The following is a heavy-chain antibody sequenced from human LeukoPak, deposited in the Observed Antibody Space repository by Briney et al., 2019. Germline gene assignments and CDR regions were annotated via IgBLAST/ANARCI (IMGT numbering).Heavy chain of an antibody. CDR1: GFTFSSYG. J-gene: IGHJ4*02. D-gene: IGHD5-12*01. CDR3: KRLGYLHEGIDY. CDR2: IKQDGSEK. V-gene: IGHV3-7*03. Sequence: GGSLRLSCVASGFTFSSYGMTWVRQAPGKGLEWVSNIKQDGSEKYYVDSVKGRLTISRDNAKNSLYLQMKSLRAEDTAIYYCKRLGYLHEGIDYWGQETLHPVPS.